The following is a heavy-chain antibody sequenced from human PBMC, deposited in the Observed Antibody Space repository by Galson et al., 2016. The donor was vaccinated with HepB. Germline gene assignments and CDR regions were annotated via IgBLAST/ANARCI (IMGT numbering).Heavy chain of an antibody. CDR1: GFTVTRNY. J-gene: IGHJ6*03. Sequence: SLRLSCAASGFTVTRNYMRWFRQAPGKGLEWVSLIYSEGTTDYADSVKGRFTISRDSSKNTLFLQMNSLRAEDTALYYCAKDLGDRLVTVYYYMDAWGKGTTVTVSS. D-gene: IGHD4-11*01. V-gene: IGHV3-53*01. CDR2: IYSEGTT. CDR3: AKDLGDRLVTVYYYMDA.